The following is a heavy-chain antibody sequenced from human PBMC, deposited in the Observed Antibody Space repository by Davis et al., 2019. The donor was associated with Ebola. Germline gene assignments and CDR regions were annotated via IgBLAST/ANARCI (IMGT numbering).Heavy chain of an antibody. CDR1: GGSISSGGYS. V-gene: IGHV4-30-2*01. CDR3: ARVLTTVTTLWFDP. Sequence: SETLSLTCAVSGGSISSGGYSWSWIRQPPGKGLEWIGYIYHSGSTYYNPSLNSRVTISVNTSKNQSFPKLSSVTAADTAVYYCARVLTTVTTLWFDPWGQGTLVTVSS. CDR2: IYHSGST. D-gene: IGHD4-17*01. J-gene: IGHJ5*02.